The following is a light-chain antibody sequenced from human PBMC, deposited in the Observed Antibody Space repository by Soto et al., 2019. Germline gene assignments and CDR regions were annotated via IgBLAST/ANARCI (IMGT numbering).Light chain of an antibody. CDR1: QGISSY. Sequence: DIPLTQSPSFLSASVGDRVTITCRASQGISSYLAWYQQKPGKAPKLLIYAASTLQSGVPSRFSGSGSGTEFTLTISSLQPEDFATYYCQQANSFPITFGQGTRLEI. J-gene: IGKJ5*01. V-gene: IGKV1-9*01. CDR2: AAS. CDR3: QQANSFPIT.